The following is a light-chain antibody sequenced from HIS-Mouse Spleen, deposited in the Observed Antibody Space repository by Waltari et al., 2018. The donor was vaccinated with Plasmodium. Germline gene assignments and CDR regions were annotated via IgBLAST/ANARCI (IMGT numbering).Light chain of an antibody. V-gene: IGKV3-20*01. CDR1: QSVSSSY. CDR3: QQYGSSPRT. CDR2: GAS. Sequence: RPSQSVSSSYLAWYQQKPGQAPRLLIYGASSRATGIPDRFSGSGSGTDFTLTISRLEPEDFAVYYCQQYGSSPRTFGQGTKVEIK. J-gene: IGKJ1*01.